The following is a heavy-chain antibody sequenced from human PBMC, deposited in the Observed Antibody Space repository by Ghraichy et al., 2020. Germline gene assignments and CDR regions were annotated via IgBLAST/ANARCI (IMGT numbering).Heavy chain of an antibody. CDR1: GITFSSYG. Sequence: LSLTCAASGITFSSYGMHWVRQAPGKGLEWVAVIWHDGSNKYYADSVRGRFTISRDNSKNTLYLQMNSLRPEDSAVYYCARVGWRYFDSSGYYCSDTFEILGQRTMVTVPS. CDR2: IWHDGSNK. CDR3: ARVGWRYFDSSGYYCSDTFEI. D-gene: IGHD3-22*01. V-gene: IGHV3-33*08. J-gene: IGHJ3*02.